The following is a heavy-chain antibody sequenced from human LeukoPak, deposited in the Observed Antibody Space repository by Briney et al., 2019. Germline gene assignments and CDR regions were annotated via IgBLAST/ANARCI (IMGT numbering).Heavy chain of an antibody. V-gene: IGHV4-31*03. D-gene: IGHD1-1*01. CDR2: IYYSGST. Sequence: SETLSLTCTVSGGSISSGGYYWSWIRQHPEKGLEWIGYIYYSGSTYYNPSLKSRVTISVDTSKNQFSLKLSSVTAADTAGYYCAREPRTEINTPTTEPYFDYWGQGTLVTVSS. CDR3: AREPRTEINTPTTEPYFDY. CDR1: GGSISSGGYY. J-gene: IGHJ4*02.